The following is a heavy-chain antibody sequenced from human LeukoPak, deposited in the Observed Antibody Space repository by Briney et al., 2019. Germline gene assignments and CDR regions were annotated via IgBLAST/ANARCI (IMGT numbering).Heavy chain of an antibody. J-gene: IGHJ5*02. CDR1: GFSFSSYW. CDR2: INSDGSST. V-gene: IGHV3-74*01. Sequence: GGSLRLSCAASGFSFSSYWMHWVRQAPGKGLVWVSRINSDGSSTSYADSVKGRFTISRDNAKNTLYLQMNSLRAEDTAVYYCARGIFSNWFDPWGQGTLVTVSS. CDR3: ARGIFSNWFDP.